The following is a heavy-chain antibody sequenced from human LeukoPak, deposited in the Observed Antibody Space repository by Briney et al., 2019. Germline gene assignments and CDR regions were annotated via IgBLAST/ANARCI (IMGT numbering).Heavy chain of an antibody. J-gene: IGHJ4*02. CDR3: ARADMMVVFMGDY. CDR1: GYTFTGYY. V-gene: IGHV1-2*02. Sequence: ASVKVSCKASGYTFTGYYLHWVRQAPGQGLEWMGWINPNSGGTIYAQNFQGRVTMTRDTSISTAYMELSRLRSDDTAVYYCARADMMVVFMGDYWGQGTLVTVSS. CDR2: INPNSGGT. D-gene: IGHD3-22*01.